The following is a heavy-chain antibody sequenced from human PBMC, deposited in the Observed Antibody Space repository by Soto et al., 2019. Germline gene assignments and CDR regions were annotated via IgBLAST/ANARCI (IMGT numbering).Heavy chain of an antibody. CDR1: GFTFSNFH. CDR2: ISSSGSTT. V-gene: IGHV3-48*02. CDR3: ARDAFDYDTTGYHSDY. J-gene: IGHJ4*02. Sequence: EVQLVKSRGGLVQPGGSLRLSCGASGFTFSNFHMNWVRQAPGKGLEWVSYISSSGSTTYYADSVKGRFTISRDNARNSLFLQMSSLRDEDTAVYYCARDAFDYDTTGYHSDYWGQGTLVTVSS. D-gene: IGHD3-22*01.